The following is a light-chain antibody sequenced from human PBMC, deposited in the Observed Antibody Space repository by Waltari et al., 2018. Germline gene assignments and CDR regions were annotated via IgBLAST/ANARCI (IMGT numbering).Light chain of an antibody. J-gene: IGKJ4*01. CDR3: QQYHKWPPGG. Sequence: VLTQSPATLAVSPGKTVTPPCRASQRVNTNFAWYQQKPGQAPRLLIFAASTSAPGIPSRFGGSGSGTEFTLTITSLQFEDVGVYFCQQYHKWPPGGFGGGTKVEIE. V-gene: IGKV3-15*01. CDR2: AAS. CDR1: QRVNTN.